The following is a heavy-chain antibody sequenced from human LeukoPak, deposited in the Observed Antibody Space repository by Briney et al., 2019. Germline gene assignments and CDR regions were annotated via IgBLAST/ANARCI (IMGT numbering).Heavy chain of an antibody. CDR2: IHYSGST. V-gene: IGHV4-59*01. J-gene: IGHJ6*03. Sequence: SEALSLTCTVSGGSISGYFWSWIRQPPGKGLEWIGYIHYSGSTNYNPSLRSRVTISVDASKNQFSLTLSSVTAADAAVYYCARDPPCSGGSCYSVGYYYYMDVWGQGTTVTVSS. D-gene: IGHD2-15*01. CDR1: GGSISGYF. CDR3: ARDPPCSGGSCYSVGYYYYMDV.